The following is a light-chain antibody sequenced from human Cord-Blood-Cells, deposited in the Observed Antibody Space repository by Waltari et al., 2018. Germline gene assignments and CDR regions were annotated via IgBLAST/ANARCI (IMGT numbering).Light chain of an antibody. V-gene: IGLV2-14*01. CDR2: EVS. Sequence: QSALTQPASVSGSPGQSITISCTGTSSDVGGYNYVSWYQQHPGKAPKLMIYEVSKRPSGGSNRFSGAKSGNTASLTISGLQAEDEADYYCSSYTSSSTLEVFGTGTKVTVL. CDR1: SSDVGGYNY. J-gene: IGLJ1*01. CDR3: SSYTSSSTLEV.